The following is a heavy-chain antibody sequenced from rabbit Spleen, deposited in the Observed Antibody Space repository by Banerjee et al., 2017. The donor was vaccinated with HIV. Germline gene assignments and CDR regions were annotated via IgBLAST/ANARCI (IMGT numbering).Heavy chain of an antibody. CDR1: GFSFSSTYC. J-gene: IGHJ4*01. CDR2: ICLGSGRT. V-gene: IGHV1S45*01. Sequence: QEQLVESGGDLVQPGASLTLTCTASGFSFSSTYCMCWVRQAPGKGLEWIGCICLGSGRTYYASWAKGRFTITRSTSLNTVTLQMTSLTVADTATYFCARDVTNVIGWNFGLWGPGTLVTVS. D-gene: IGHD1-1*01. CDR3: ARDVTNVIGWNFGL.